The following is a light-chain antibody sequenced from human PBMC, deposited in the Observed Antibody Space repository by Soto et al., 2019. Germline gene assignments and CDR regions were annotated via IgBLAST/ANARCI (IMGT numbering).Light chain of an antibody. J-gene: IGKJ3*01. CDR3: MLVTRWPPAFT. CDR2: NFS. Sequence: DVVMTQSPLSLPVTLGQPASISCRSSQSLEKSDGNTYLNWFQQRPGQSPRRLIYNFSYRDSGVPDRFSGSGSGTDFTLKISRVEAEDVGVYYCMLVTRWPPAFTFVPGTKLDIK. CDR1: QSLEKSDGNTY. V-gene: IGKV2-30*01.